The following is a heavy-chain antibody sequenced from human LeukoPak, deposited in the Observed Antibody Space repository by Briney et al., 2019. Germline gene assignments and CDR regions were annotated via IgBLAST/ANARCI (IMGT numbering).Heavy chain of an antibody. Sequence: SETLSLTCAVYGGSFSGYYWSWIRQPPGKGLEWIGEINHSGSTNYNPSLKSRVTISVDTSKNQFSLKLSSLTAADTAVYYCARLIGDSLNDYWGQGTLVTVSS. CDR2: INHSGST. J-gene: IGHJ4*02. CDR1: GGSFSGYY. CDR3: ARLIGDSLNDY. D-gene: IGHD2-21*02. V-gene: IGHV4-34*01.